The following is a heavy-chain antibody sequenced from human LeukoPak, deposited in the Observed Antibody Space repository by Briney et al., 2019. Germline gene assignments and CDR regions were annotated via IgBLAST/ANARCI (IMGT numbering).Heavy chain of an antibody. Sequence: GGSLRLSCAASGFILSGYFMSWVRQAPGKGLEWVASIKHDGSEEYYVDSVRSRFTISRDNTKSSLYLQMSSLRAEDTAVYYCATDRGWRTSGYYLYYFESWGQGTLVTVSS. D-gene: IGHD3-3*01. CDR2: IKHDGSEE. J-gene: IGHJ4*02. V-gene: IGHV3-7*01. CDR3: ATDRGWRTSGYYLYYFES. CDR1: GFILSGYF.